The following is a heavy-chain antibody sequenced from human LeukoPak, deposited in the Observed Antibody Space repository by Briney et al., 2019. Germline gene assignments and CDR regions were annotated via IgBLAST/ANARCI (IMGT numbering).Heavy chain of an antibody. V-gene: IGHV4-34*01. CDR1: GGSFSGYY. J-gene: IGHJ4*02. D-gene: IGHD3-16*01. Sequence: KPSETLSLTCAVYGGSFSGYYWSWIRQPPGKGLEWIGEIYHSGSTNYNPSLKSRVTISVDKSKNQFSLKLSSVTAADTAVYYCARGSLYLQYGGVPYYFDYWGQGTLVTVSS. CDR3: ARGSLYLQYGGVPYYFDY. CDR2: IYHSGST.